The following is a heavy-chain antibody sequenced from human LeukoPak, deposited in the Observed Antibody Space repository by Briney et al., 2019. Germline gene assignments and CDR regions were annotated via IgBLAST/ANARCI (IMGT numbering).Heavy chain of an antibody. CDR3: ARDRESDKGDNWFDP. CDR1: GGSISSYY. D-gene: IGHD2-15*01. CDR2: IYYSGST. Sequence: SETLSLTCTVSGGSISSYYWSWIRQPPGKGLEWIGYIYYSGSTNYNPSLKSRVTISVDTSKNQFSLKLSSVTAADTAVYYCARDRESDKGDNWFDPWGQGTLVTVSS. V-gene: IGHV4-59*12. J-gene: IGHJ5*02.